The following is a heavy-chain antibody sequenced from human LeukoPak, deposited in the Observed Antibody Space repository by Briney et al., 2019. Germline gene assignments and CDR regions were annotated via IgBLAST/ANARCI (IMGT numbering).Heavy chain of an antibody. CDR1: GFTFSSYG. D-gene: IGHD3-3*01. J-gene: IGHJ3*02. CDR3: AKAYYDFWSQGAFDI. CDR2: IRYDGSNK. Sequence: PGGSLRLSCTASGFTFSSYGMHWVRQAPGKGLEWVAFIRYDGSNKYYADSVRGGFTISRDNSKNTLYLHMNSLRAEDTAVYYCAKAYYDFWSQGAFDIWGQGTMVTVSS. V-gene: IGHV3-30*02.